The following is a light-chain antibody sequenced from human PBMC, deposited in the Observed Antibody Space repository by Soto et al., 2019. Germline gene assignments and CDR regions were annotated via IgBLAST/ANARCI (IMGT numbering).Light chain of an antibody. CDR2: GAS. CDR1: QSVSNN. Sequence: EIVMTQSPATLSVSPGERATLSCRASQSVSNNLAWYQQKPGQAPRLLIYGASSRATGIPARFSGSGSGTEFTLTISSLQSEDFAIYYCQQYTNWLTFGGGTKVEI. J-gene: IGKJ4*01. CDR3: QQYTNWLT. V-gene: IGKV3-15*01.